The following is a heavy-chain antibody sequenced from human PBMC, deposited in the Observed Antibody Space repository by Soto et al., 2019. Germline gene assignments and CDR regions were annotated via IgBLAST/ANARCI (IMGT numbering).Heavy chain of an antibody. CDR1: GASIHGYY. CDR2: VFYSGSI. J-gene: IGHJ4*02. V-gene: IGHV4-59*01. CDR3: ARGDPAIRKYYFQL. Sequence: QVQLQESGPGLVKPAETLSLTCSDSGASIHGYYYSWIQQPPRKGLELIELVFYSGSIDYNHSLKSRVTISVDTYNNQFSLGLSSVTATDTAVYYCARGDPAIRKYYFQLWGQGVLVTVSS.